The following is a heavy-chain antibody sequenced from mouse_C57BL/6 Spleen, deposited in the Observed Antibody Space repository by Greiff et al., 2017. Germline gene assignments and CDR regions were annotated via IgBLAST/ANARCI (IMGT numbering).Heavy chain of an antibody. J-gene: IGHJ1*03. Sequence: EVKVVESGGGLVQPGGSMKLSCAASGFTFSDAWMDWVRQSPEKGLEWVAEIRNKANNHATYYAESVKGRFTISRDDSKSSVYLQMNSLRAEDTGIYYCTSPGSSLYWYFDVWGTGTTVTVSS. CDR1: GFTFSDAW. V-gene: IGHV6-6*01. D-gene: IGHD1-1*01. CDR2: IRNKANNHAT. CDR3: TSPGSSLYWYFDV.